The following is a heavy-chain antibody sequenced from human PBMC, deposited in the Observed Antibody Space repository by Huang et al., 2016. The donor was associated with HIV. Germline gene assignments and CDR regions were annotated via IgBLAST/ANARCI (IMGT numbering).Heavy chain of an antibody. CDR1: GGSIRSSDYH. J-gene: IGHJ6*03. D-gene: IGHD3-10*01. CDR3: ARHREGPVAYYSGWGSHLNYMDV. CDR2: IYYNGST. V-gene: IGHV4-39*01. Sequence: QLLLQESGPGLVKPSEALALTCAVSGGSIRSSDYHWGWIRQPPGKGLEWIGSIYYNGSTNYCPSLKSRVTIAGDTSKNLLFLNLTSMIAADTAVYYCARHREGPVAYYSGWGSHLNYMDVWGRGRTVVVSS.